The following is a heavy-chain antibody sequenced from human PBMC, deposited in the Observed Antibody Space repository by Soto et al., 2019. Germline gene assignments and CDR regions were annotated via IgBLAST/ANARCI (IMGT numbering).Heavy chain of an antibody. V-gene: IGHV3-21*01. CDR3: AREGVQHGSGPYYYYGMDV. CDR2: ISSSSSYI. J-gene: IGHJ6*02. D-gene: IGHD3-10*01. CDR1: GFTFSSYS. Sequence: EVQLVESGGGLVKPGGSLRLSCAASGFTFSSYSMNWVRQAPGKGLEWVSSISSSSSYIYYADSVKGRFTTSRDNAKXXRXXQMNSLRAEDTAVYYCAREGVQHGSGPYYYYGMDVWGQGTTVTVSS.